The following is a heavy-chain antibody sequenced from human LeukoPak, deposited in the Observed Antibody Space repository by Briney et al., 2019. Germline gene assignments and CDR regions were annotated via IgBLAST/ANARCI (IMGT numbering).Heavy chain of an antibody. Sequence: ASVKVSCKASGYTFTGYYMHWVRQAPGQGLEWMGWINPNSGGTNYAQKFQGRVTITTDESTSTAYMELSSLRSEDTAVYYCAGVPWTRYCSSTSCYVDWGQGTLVTVSS. CDR3: AGVPWTRYCSSTSCYVD. CDR1: GYTFTGYY. D-gene: IGHD2-2*01. V-gene: IGHV1-2*02. J-gene: IGHJ4*02. CDR2: INPNSGGT.